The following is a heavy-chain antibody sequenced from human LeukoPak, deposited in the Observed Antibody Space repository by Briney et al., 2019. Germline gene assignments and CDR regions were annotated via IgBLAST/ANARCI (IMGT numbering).Heavy chain of an antibody. J-gene: IGHJ3*02. CDR1: GFTFSSHN. Sequence: GGPLRFSCSGSGFTFSSHNMHWVRQAPGKVLEYVSAISYNGDSTYYVDSVKGRFTISRDNSKNTLDLQMSSLRPEDTAVYYCVSDRETQEQIWGPGTLVTVSS. CDR3: VSDRETQEQI. V-gene: IGHV3-64D*09. D-gene: IGHD1-26*01. CDR2: ISYNGDST.